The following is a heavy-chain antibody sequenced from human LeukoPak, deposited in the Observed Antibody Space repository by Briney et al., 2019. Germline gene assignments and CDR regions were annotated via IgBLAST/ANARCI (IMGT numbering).Heavy chain of an antibody. D-gene: IGHD2-2*01. J-gene: IGHJ4*02. CDR1: GFTFSGYA. CDR3: ARAYCSSTSCFG. CDR2: ISYSSRAR. V-gene: IGHV3-48*01. Sequence: PGGSLRLSCAASGFTFSGYAMSWVRQAPGKGLEWVSSISYSSRARYYADSVKGRFTISRDNFKDSLYLQMDSLRAEDTAVYYCARAYCSSTSCFGWGQGTLVTVSS.